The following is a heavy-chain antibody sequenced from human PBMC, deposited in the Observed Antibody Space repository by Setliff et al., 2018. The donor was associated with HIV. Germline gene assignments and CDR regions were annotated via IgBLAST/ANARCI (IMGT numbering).Heavy chain of an antibody. CDR3: ARHSCGTTACYGPDM. Sequence: SETLSLTCKVSGAPISSYYWNWIRQPPGKGLEWIGYIYNSGYANYKPSLKSRVTISLDTSKNQVSLRLSSVTPADTAVYYCARHSCGTTACYGPDMWGPGTMVTVSS. CDR1: GAPISSYY. D-gene: IGHD2-15*01. J-gene: IGHJ3*02. CDR2: IYNSGYA. V-gene: IGHV4-59*01.